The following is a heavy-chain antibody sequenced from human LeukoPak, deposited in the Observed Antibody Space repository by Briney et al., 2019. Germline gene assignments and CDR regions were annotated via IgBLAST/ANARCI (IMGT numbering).Heavy chain of an antibody. V-gene: IGHV1-69*13. J-gene: IGHJ5*02. CDR3: ARDVHGDYGSGWFDP. CDR1: GCTFTSYA. CDR2: IIPIFGTA. Sequence: SVKVSCKASGCTFTSYAISWVRQAPGQGLEWMGGIIPIFGTANYAQKFQGRVTITADESTSTAYMELSSLRSEDTAVYYCARDVHGDYGSGWFDPWGQGTLVSVSS. D-gene: IGHD4-17*01.